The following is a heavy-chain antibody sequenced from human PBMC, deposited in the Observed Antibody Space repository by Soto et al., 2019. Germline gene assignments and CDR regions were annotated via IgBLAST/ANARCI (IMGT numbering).Heavy chain of an antibody. CDR2: ISSATTTI. D-gene: IGHD6-13*01. CDR3: ARGIAAAGPKLDY. CDR1: GFTFSSYS. V-gene: IGHV3-48*01. J-gene: IGHJ4*02. Sequence: EVQLVESGGGLVQPGGSLRLSCAASGFTFSSYSMNWVRQAPGKGLEGVSYISSATTTIYYADSVKGRFTISRDNAKNSLYLQMNRLRADATAVYYCARGIAAAGPKLDYWGQGTLVTVSS.